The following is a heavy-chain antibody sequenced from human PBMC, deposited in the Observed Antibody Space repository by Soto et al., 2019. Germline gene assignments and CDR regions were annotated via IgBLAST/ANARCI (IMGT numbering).Heavy chain of an antibody. CDR2: TSGSGGST. Sequence: GALRVSAADSGLSFSSYAMCWVRQAPGKGLEWVSATSGSGGSTYYADSVKGRFTTSRDNSKSTLYLQMNSLRAEDTAVYYCAKDLTTVTNGWFDPWGQGTLVTGSS. D-gene: IGHD4-4*01. CDR1: GLSFSSYA. V-gene: IGHV3-23*01. J-gene: IGHJ5*02. CDR3: AKDLTTVTNGWFDP.